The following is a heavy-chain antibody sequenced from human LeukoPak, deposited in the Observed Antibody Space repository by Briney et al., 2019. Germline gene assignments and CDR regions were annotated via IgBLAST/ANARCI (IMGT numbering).Heavy chain of an antibody. V-gene: IGHV3-23*01. D-gene: IGHD5-18*01. Sequence: QAGGSLRLSCTASGFTIGNYAMSWVRQAPGKGLEWVSTISVSGTYYADSVKGRFTSSRDNARNTLYLQMNSLRADDTAVYYCADSNFDYWGQGTQVTVSS. J-gene: IGHJ4*02. CDR3: ADSNFDY. CDR1: GFTIGNYA. CDR2: ISVSGT.